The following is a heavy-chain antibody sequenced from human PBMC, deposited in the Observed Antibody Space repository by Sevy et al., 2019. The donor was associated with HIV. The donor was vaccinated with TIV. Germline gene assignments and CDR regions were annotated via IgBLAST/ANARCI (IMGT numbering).Heavy chain of an antibody. J-gene: IGHJ6*02. CDR2: IWYDGSNK. CDR3: ARRSYYDFWSGYYLDYYYYDMDV. D-gene: IGHD3-3*01. V-gene: IGHV3-33*01. Sequence: GGSLRLSCAASGFTFSSYGMHWVRQAPGKGLEWVAVIWYDGSNKYYADSVKGRFTISRDKSKNQLYLQMNSLRAEDTAVDYCARRSYYDFWSGYYLDYYYYDMDVWGQGTTVTVSS. CDR1: GFTFSSYG.